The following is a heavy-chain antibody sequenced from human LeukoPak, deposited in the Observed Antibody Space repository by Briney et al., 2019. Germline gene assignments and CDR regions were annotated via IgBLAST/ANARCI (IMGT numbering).Heavy chain of an antibody. J-gene: IGHJ4*02. CDR3: AKGLTWGSKSCSD. Sequence: PGGSLRLSRGSSGFSFRNYAMSGVGQPPGKGLEGVSAIFCTGWNKYYADSFKGRFTIPRHNLKNTLYLQMNSLRAEDTAVYYCAKGLTWGSKSCSDWGQGTLVTVSS. CDR2: IFCTGWNK. CDR1: GFSFRNYA. V-gene: IGHV3-23*01. D-gene: IGHD3-16*01.